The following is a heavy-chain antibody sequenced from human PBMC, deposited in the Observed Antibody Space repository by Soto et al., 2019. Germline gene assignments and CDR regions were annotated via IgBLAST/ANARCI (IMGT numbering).Heavy chain of an antibody. CDR3: ARGEAGRYDFWSGYLDY. CDR2: INPNSGGT. V-gene: IGHV1-2*04. CDR1: GYTFTVYY. D-gene: IGHD3-3*01. Sequence: SVKVSCKASGYTFTVYYMHGVGQSGLRGREWMGCINPNSGGTNYAQKFQGWVTMTRDTSISTAYMELSRLRSDDTAVYYCARGEAGRYDFWSGYLDYWGQGTLVTVSS. J-gene: IGHJ4*02.